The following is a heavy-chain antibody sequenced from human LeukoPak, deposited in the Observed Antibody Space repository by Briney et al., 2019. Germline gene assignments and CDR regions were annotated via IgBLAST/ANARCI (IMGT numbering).Heavy chain of an antibody. Sequence: GGSLRLSCVVSTFTKAWMNWVRQAPGKGLEWVSYISSSSNTIYYADSVKGRFTISRDNAKNSLYLQMNSLRAEDTAVYYCAREGRGSGSYADYWGQGTLVTVSS. CDR1: TFTKAW. J-gene: IGHJ4*02. V-gene: IGHV3-48*01. D-gene: IGHD1-26*01. CDR3: AREGRGSGSYADY. CDR2: ISSSSNTI.